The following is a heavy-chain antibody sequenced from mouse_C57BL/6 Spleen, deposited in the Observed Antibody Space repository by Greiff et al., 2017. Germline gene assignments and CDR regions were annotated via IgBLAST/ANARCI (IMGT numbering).Heavy chain of an antibody. CDR3: ARYSKGAMDY. J-gene: IGHJ4*01. Sequence: VQLKESGGGLVQPGGSLSLSCAASGFTFTDYYMSWVRQPPGKALEWLGFIRNKANGYTTEYSAFVKGRFTISRDNSKSILYLQMNALRAEDSATYYCARYSKGAMDYWGQGTSVTVSS. D-gene: IGHD1-3*01. V-gene: IGHV7-3*01. CDR1: GFTFTDYY. CDR2: IRNKANGYTT.